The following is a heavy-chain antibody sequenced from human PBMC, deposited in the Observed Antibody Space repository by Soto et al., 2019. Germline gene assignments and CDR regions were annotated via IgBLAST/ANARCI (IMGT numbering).Heavy chain of an antibody. J-gene: IGHJ4*02. CDR3: AREVMCSGAGCYNDY. Sequence: QVQLVESGGGLVKPGESLRLSCTASGFIFNDYYMSWLRQAPGKGLEWVAYISLNGGSTNVADSVKGRFTISRDNARNSLYLQMNSRRAEDTAVYYCAREVMCSGAGCYNDYWGQGTLVTVSS. CDR1: GFIFNDYY. D-gene: IGHD2-15*01. V-gene: IGHV3-11*06. CDR2: ISLNGGST.